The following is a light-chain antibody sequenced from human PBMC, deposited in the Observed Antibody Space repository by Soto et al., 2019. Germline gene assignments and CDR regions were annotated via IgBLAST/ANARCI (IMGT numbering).Light chain of an antibody. J-gene: IGLJ3*02. CDR2: GNS. Sequence: QSVLTQPPSVSGAPGQRVTISCTGSSSNIGAGYDVHWYQQLPGTAPKLLIYGNSNRPSGVPDRFSGSKSGNSASLAITGLQAEDDSDYYCQSYDPSLSGWVFGGGTKLTVL. CDR3: QSYDPSLSGWV. V-gene: IGLV1-40*01. CDR1: SSNIGAGYD.